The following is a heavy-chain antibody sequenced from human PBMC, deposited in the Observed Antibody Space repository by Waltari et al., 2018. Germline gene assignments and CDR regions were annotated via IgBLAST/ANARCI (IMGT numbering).Heavy chain of an antibody. Sequence: EVQLVQSGAEVKKPAESLKISCKGSGYNFTSYWIGWVRQMPGKGLEWMGIIYPGDSDTRYSPYFQGQVTISADTSISTAYLQWSSLKASDTAMYYCARHSEIIVAATNAFDVWGQGTMVTVSS. CDR2: IYPGDSDT. CDR1: GYNFTSYW. CDR3: ARHSEIIVAATNAFDV. V-gene: IGHV5-51*01. D-gene: IGHD1-26*01. J-gene: IGHJ3*01.